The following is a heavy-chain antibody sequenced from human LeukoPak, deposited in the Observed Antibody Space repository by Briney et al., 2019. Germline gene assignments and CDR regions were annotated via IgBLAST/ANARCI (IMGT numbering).Heavy chain of an antibody. CDR3: ARDIAAAATGY. Sequence: ASVKVSCKASGYTFTCYYMHWVRQAPGQGLEWMGWSNPNSGGTNYAQKFQGRVTMTRYTSSNTAYMELSRLRSDDTAVYYCARDIAAAATGYWGQGTLVTVSS. V-gene: IGHV1-2*02. CDR1: GYTFTCYY. CDR2: SNPNSGGT. J-gene: IGHJ4*02. D-gene: IGHD6-13*01.